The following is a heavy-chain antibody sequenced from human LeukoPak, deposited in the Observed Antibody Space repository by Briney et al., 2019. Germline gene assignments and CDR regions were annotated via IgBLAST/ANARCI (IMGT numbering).Heavy chain of an antibody. V-gene: IGHV4-59*07. CDR2: ILYSGTTT. Sequence: PSDTLSLTCTVSGGSISPYYWIWIRQTPGKGLEWIGYILYSGTTTNYNPSLKSRVTISVDTSKNQFSLKLSSVTAADTAVYYWAKLVPNPSVSDFDYWGRGILVTVSS. CDR1: GGSISPYY. D-gene: IGHD2-2*01. J-gene: IGHJ4*02. CDR3: AKLVPNPSVSDFDY.